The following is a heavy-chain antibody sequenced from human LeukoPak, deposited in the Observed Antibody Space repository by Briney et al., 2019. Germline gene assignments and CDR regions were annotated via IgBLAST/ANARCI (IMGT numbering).Heavy chain of an antibody. CDR1: GGSISSSNSY. CDR2: ISYSGST. D-gene: IGHD2-21*02. CDR3: AGQSGSDPDFDH. Sequence: PSEALSLTCTVSGGSISSSNSYWGWIRQSPGKGLEWIGSISYSGSTHYNPSLKSRVTISGDPSKTQFSLKLTSVTAADTAMYYCAGQSGSDPDFDHWGQGTLVTVSS. J-gene: IGHJ4*02. V-gene: IGHV4-39*07.